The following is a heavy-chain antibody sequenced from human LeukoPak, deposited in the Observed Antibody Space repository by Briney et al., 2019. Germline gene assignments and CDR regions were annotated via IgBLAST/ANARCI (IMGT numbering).Heavy chain of an antibody. CDR3: ARDYGDYDH. CDR1: GFTFEYYT. CDR2: ISWDSGKI. J-gene: IGHJ4*02. D-gene: IGHD4-17*01. Sequence: GGSLRLSCAASGFTFEYYTMHWVRQAPGKGLEWVSGISWDSGKIGYADSVKGRFTISRDNAKNSLYLQMNSLRAEDTAVYYCARDYGDYDHWGQGTLVTVSS. V-gene: IGHV3-9*01.